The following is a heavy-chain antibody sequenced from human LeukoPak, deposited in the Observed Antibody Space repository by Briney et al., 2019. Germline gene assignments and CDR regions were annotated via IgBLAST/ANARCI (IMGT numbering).Heavy chain of an antibody. CDR1: GGSITTSTSH. CDR3: ARVGMLSYSVHYYFDY. V-gene: IGHV4-39*07. CDR2: LYYSGSP. Sequence: PSETLSLTCSVSGGSITTSTSHWAWIRRPPGKGLEWIGSLYYSGSPYYSPSLKSRVTILLDTSNNQFSLTLTSVTAADTAVYYCARVGMLSYSVHYYFDYWGQGTLVTVSS. J-gene: IGHJ4*02. D-gene: IGHD2-21*01.